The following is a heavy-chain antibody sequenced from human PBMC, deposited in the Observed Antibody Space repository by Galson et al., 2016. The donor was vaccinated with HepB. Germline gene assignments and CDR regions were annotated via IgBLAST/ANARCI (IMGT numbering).Heavy chain of an antibody. CDR3: ARARVRHFDWFDP. CDR1: GFAFGSYS. J-gene: IGHJ5*02. D-gene: IGHD3-3*02. Sequence: SLRLSCAASGFAFGSYSMNWVRQAPGKGLELVSSISSDGGSMFYADSVKGRFTIPRDNATISLFLQMNGLSAEDTAVYYCARARVRHFDWFDPWGQGILVIVSS. V-gene: IGHV3-21*01. CDR2: ISSDGGSM.